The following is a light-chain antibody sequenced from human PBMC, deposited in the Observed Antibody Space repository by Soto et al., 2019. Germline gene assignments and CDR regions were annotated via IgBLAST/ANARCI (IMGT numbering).Light chain of an antibody. J-gene: IGKJ5*01. CDR1: QSVSNN. CDR2: GAS. Sequence: EIGMTQSPATLSVSPGERAILSCRASQSVSNNLAWYQQRPGQAPRLLIYGASTRATGIPARFSGSGSGTDFTLKINRVEAEDVGTYYCMQALQSLTFGQGTRLEIK. V-gene: IGKV3-15*01. CDR3: MQALQSLT.